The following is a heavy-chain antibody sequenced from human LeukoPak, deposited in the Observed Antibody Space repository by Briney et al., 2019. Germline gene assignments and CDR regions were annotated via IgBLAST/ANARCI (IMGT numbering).Heavy chain of an antibody. CDR1: GYTLTTYG. V-gene: IGHV1-18*01. J-gene: IGHJ6*02. D-gene: IGHD3-10*01. Sequence: VASVKVSCKASGYTLTTYGINWVRQAPGQGLEWMGWVSGYNGHTEYQQKFQGRVIMTTDTSTTTAYLDLRGLRPDDTAVYYCATGSITMIRGVIYFYYGLDVWGQGTTVTVSS. CDR3: ATGSITMIRGVIYFYYGLDV. CDR2: VSGYNGHT.